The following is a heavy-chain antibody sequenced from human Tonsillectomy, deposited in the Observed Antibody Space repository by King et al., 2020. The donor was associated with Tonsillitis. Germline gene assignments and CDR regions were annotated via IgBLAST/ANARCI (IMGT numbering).Heavy chain of an antibody. V-gene: IGHV3-30*06. Sequence: VQLVESGGGVVQPGRSLRLSCAASAFTFSSYGFHWVRQAPGKGPDWVTTISYDGSIKYYADSVKGRFTISRDNSKNTLFLQMNTLRVEDTAVYYCATACDGGDCYSNYWGQGTLVTVSS. CDR3: ATACDGGDCYSNY. D-gene: IGHD2-21*02. J-gene: IGHJ4*02. CDR1: AFTFSSYG. CDR2: ISYDGSIK.